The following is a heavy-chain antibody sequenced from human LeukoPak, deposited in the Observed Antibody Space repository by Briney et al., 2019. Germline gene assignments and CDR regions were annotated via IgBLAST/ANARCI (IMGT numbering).Heavy chain of an antibody. J-gene: IGHJ6*03. Sequence: GGSLRLSCAASGFTFSSYSMNWVRQAPGKGLEWVSFISSSSSYIYYADSVKGRFTISRDNAKNSLYLQMNSLRAEDTAVYYCAREGPTSWHYYYMDVWGKGTTVTVSS. CDR2: ISSSSSYI. V-gene: IGHV3-21*01. CDR3: AREGPTSWHYYYMDV. D-gene: IGHD2-2*01. CDR1: GFTFSSYS.